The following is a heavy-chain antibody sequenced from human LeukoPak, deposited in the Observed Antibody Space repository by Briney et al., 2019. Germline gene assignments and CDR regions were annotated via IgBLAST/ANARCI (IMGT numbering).Heavy chain of an antibody. D-gene: IGHD1-26*01. J-gene: IGHJ4*02. CDR1: GFTFSSYG. CDR2: IWYDGSNK. V-gene: IGHV3-33*06. CDR3: ANEGSYYSLDY. Sequence: QSGGSLRLSCAASGFTFSSYGMHWVRQAPGKGLEWVAVIWYDGSNKYYADSVKGRFTISRDNSKNTLYLQMNSLRAEDTAVYYCANEGSYYSLDYWGQGTLVTVSS.